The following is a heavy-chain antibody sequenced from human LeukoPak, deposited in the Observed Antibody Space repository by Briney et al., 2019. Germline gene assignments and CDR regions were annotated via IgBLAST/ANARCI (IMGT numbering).Heavy chain of an antibody. CDR3: ARPNRIYYYGSGSSLDY. V-gene: IGHV1-18*01. D-gene: IGHD3-10*01. CDR2: ISAYNGNT. J-gene: IGHJ4*02. CDR1: GYTFTSYG. Sequence: ASVKVSCKASGYTFTSYGISWVRQAPGQGLEWMGWISAYNGNTNYAQKLQGRVTMTTDTSMSTAYMELRSLRSDDTAVYYCARPNRIYYYGSGSSLDYWGQGTLVTVSS.